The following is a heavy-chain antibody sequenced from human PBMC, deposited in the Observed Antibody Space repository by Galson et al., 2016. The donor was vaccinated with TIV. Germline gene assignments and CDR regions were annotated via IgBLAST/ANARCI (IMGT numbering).Heavy chain of an antibody. D-gene: IGHD1-14*01. Sequence: SLRLSCAASGMSLTHYTMSWVRQAPGKGLEWVSTIGDGDGGPFYASSVRGRFTVSRDDSKNMVFLQMNSLRVTDAATYYCAKPDGPDLWGQGTLVTVSS. CDR2: IGDGDGGP. J-gene: IGHJ5*02. CDR1: GMSLTHYT. V-gene: IGHV3-23*01. CDR3: AKPDGPDL.